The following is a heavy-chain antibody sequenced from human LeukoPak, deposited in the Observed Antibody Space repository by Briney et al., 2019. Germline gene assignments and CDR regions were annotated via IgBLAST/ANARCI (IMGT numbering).Heavy chain of an antibody. CDR1: GFTFSSYA. CDR2: ISSPGGST. V-gene: IGHV3-23*01. Sequence: GGSLRLSCAASGFTFSSYALSWVRQAPGKGLEWVSTISSPGGSTYYADSVKGQFTISRDSSKNTLYLQIATLRADGPAVYYCSKRGRPYWGQGTLVTVSS. J-gene: IGHJ4*02. CDR3: SKRGRPY.